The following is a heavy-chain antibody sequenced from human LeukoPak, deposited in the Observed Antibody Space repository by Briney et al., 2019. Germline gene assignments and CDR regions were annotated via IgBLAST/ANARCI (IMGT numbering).Heavy chain of an antibody. CDR3: ARVGPWVNPDYYYYMDV. CDR1: GFTFSDYY. Sequence: PGGSLRLSCAASGFTFSDYYINWIRQAPGMGLEWVAYLSSSGNTIYYVDSVKGRFTISRDNAKKSVHLQMNSLRAEDTAVYYCARVGPWVNPDYYYYMDVWGKGTTVTVSS. V-gene: IGHV3-11*04. J-gene: IGHJ6*03. D-gene: IGHD1-14*01. CDR2: LSSSGNTI.